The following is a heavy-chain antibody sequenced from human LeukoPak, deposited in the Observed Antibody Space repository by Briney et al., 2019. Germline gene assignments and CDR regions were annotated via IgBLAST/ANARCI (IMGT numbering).Heavy chain of an antibody. V-gene: IGHV3-48*01. CDR3: AKDGGSDPDSFDI. CDR2: ISGRSSTI. Sequence: GGSLRLSCAASGFTFSSYSMNWVRQAPGKGLEWVSYISGRSSTIFYADSVKGRFTISRDNTKNSLYLQMNSLRAEDTAVYYCAKDGGSDPDSFDIWGQGTMVTVSS. D-gene: IGHD2-15*01. CDR1: GFTFSSYS. J-gene: IGHJ3*02.